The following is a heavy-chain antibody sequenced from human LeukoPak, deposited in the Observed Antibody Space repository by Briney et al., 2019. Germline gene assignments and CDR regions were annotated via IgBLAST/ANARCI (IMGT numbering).Heavy chain of an antibody. CDR1: GYTFTGYY. Sequence: ASVKVSCKASGYTFTGYYIHYVRQALGQGLEWMGWINHNTGDTKYAQKFQGRVTMTRDTSISTAYMELSRLRSDDTTVYYCARQSLRNFDYWGQGTLVTVSS. V-gene: IGHV1-2*02. CDR2: INHNTGDT. CDR3: ARQSLRNFDY. J-gene: IGHJ4*02. D-gene: IGHD5/OR15-5a*01.